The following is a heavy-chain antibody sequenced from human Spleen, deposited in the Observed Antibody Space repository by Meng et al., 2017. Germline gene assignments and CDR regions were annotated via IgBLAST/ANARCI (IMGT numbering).Heavy chain of an antibody. V-gene: IGHV1-46*01. J-gene: IGHJ4*02. CDR3: ARAIYCIGGTCYSEFFDY. CDR2: INPGSGTT. D-gene: IGHD2-15*01. Sequence: QVQLVQSGAEGKKTGASVKLSCRPSGYTFSDYHMNWVRQAPGQGLEWMGIINPGSGTTTYAQNFQGRVTMTRDTSTSTFYMELSSLRSEDTAVYYCARAIYCIGGTCYSEFFDYWGQGTLVTVSS. CDR1: GYTFSDYH.